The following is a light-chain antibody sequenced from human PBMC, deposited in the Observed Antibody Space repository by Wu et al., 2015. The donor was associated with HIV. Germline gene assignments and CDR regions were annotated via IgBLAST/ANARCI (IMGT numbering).Light chain of an antibody. CDR1: QSVSSNY. V-gene: IGKV3-20*01. Sequence: EIVLTQSPGTLSLSPGERATLSCRASQSVSSNYLVWYQQKPGQAPRLLIYGASNRAAGIPDRFSGSGSETDFTLTINRLEPEDFAVYYCQQYDGSPLTFGGRDQGWRSN. J-gene: IGKJ4*01. CDR2: GAS. CDR3: QQYDGSPLT.